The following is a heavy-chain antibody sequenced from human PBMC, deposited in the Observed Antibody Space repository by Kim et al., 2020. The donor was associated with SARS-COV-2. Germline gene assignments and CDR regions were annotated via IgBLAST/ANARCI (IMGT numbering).Heavy chain of an antibody. J-gene: IGHJ2*01. CDR1: GFTFSSYG. CDR2: IWYDGSNK. Sequence: GGSLRLSCAASGFTFSSYGMHWVRQAPGKGLEWVAVIWYDGSNKYYADSVKGRFTISRDNSKNTLYLQMNSLRAEDTAVYYCAKDGTLDSEPDWYFDLWGRGTLVTVSS. D-gene: IGHD1-1*01. V-gene: IGHV3-33*06. CDR3: AKDGTLDSEPDWYFDL.